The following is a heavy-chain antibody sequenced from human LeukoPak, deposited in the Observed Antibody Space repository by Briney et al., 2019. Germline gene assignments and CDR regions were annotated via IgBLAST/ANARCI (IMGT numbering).Heavy chain of an antibody. J-gene: IGHJ5*02. CDR1: GYSFTSYW. V-gene: IGHV5-51*01. Sequence: GESLKISCKGSGYSFTSYWIGWVRQMPGKGLEWMGIIYPGDSDTRYSPSFQGQVTISADKSISTAYPQWSSLKASDTAMYYCAKIRREWDLYNWFDPWGQGTLVTVSS. CDR2: IYPGDSDT. CDR3: AKIRREWDLYNWFDP. D-gene: IGHD1-26*01.